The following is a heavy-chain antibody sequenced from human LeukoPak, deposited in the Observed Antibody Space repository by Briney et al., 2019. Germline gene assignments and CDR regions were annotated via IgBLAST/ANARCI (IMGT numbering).Heavy chain of an antibody. CDR1: GGTFSSYA. CDR3: ARDLIAAAGNFDY. J-gene: IGHJ4*02. D-gene: IGHD6-13*01. V-gene: IGHV1-69*05. CDR2: IIPIFGTA. Sequence: GASVKVSCKASGGTFSSYAISWVRQAPGQGLEWMGRIIPIFGTANYAQKFQGRVTITTDESTSTAYMELSSLRSEDTAVYYCARDLIAAAGNFDYWGQGTLVTVSS.